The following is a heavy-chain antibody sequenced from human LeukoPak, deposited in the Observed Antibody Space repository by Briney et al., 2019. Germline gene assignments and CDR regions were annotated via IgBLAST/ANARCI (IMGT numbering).Heavy chain of an antibody. Sequence: GGSLRLPCAASGFTFSSYWMHWVRQAPGKGLVWVSRINSDGSSTSYADSVKGRFTISGDNAKNTLYLQMNSLRAEDTAVYYCARGLYGDPVSGDYWGQGTLVTVSS. CDR2: INSDGSST. D-gene: IGHD4-17*01. CDR3: ARGLYGDPVSGDY. J-gene: IGHJ4*02. CDR1: GFTFSSYW. V-gene: IGHV3-74*01.